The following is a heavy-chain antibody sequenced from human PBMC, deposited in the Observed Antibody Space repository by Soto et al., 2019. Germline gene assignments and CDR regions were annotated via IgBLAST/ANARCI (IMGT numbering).Heavy chain of an antibody. CDR1: GYTFTMHA. V-gene: IGHV1-3*01. J-gene: IGHJ4*02. Sequence: ASVKVSCKASGYTFTMHAVHWVRQAPGQRLEWMGWINAANGNTKTSQKFQGRVSITRDTSATTAYMEVNGLRSEDTAVYYCARDQRRDYDFWSGYSQGFDSSGQGTMVTVSS. CDR3: ARDQRRDYDFWSGYSQGFDS. CDR2: INAANGNT. D-gene: IGHD3-3*01.